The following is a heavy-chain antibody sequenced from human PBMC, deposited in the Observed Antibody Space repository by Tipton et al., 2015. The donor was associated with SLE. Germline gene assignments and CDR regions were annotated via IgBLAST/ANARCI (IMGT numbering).Heavy chain of an antibody. CDR1: GSSITSSSHY. D-gene: IGHD1-26*01. CDR2: IYYSGTT. CDR3: ARRGVGATYWYFDL. V-gene: IGHV4-39*01. J-gene: IGHJ2*01. Sequence: TLSLTCSISGSSITSSSHYWGWIRQPPGKGLEWIGNIYYSGTTFYNPSLKSRVTISVDTSKNQFSLRLSSGTAADTAVYYCARRGVGATYWYFDLWGRGTLVTVSS.